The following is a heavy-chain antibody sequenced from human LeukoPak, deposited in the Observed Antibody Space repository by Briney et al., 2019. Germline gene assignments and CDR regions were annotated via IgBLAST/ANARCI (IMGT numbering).Heavy chain of an antibody. Sequence: SETLSLTCTVYGGSISSYYWSWIRQPPGKGLEWIGYIYYSGSTNYNPSLKSRVTISVDTSKNQFSLKLSSVTAADTAVYYCAVSRKIGPFDYWGQGTLVTVSS. CDR3: AVSRKIGPFDY. J-gene: IGHJ4*02. CDR1: GGSISSYY. V-gene: IGHV4-59*12. CDR2: IYYSGST. D-gene: IGHD3-3*02.